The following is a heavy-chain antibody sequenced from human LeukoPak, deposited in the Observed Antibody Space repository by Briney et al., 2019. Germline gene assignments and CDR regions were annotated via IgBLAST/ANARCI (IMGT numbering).Heavy chain of an antibody. D-gene: IGHD3-10*02. CDR2: ISGSGDST. CDR3: AELGITMIGGV. J-gene: IGHJ6*04. V-gene: IGHV3-23*01. Sequence: GGSLRLSCAASGFTFSSYGMSWVRQAPGKGLEWVSAISGSGDSTYYADSVKGRFTISRDNSKNTLYPQMNSLRAEDTAVYYCAELGITMIGGVWGKGTTVTISS. CDR1: GFTFSSYG.